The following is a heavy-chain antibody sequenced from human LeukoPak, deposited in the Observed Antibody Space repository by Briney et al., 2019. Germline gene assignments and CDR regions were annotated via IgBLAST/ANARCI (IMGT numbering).Heavy chain of an antibody. V-gene: IGHV3-21*01. CDR2: TSSSSSYI. CDR1: GFTFSSYS. CDR3: ARGGGSYDFWSGYDY. D-gene: IGHD3-3*01. Sequence: PGGSLRLSCAASGFTFSSYSMNWVRQAPGKGLEWVSSTSSSSSYIYYADSVKGRFTISRDNAKNSLYLQMNSLRAEDTAVYYCARGGGSYDFWSGYDYWGQGTLVTVSS. J-gene: IGHJ4*02.